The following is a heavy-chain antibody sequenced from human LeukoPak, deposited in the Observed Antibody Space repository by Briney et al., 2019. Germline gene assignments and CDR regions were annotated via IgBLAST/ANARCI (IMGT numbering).Heavy chain of an antibody. D-gene: IGHD3-10*01. V-gene: IGHV4-59*12. J-gene: IGHJ3*02. Sequence: SETLSLTCTVSGGSISSSYWSWIRQPPGKGLEWIGYIYYSGSTNYNPSLKSRVTISVDTSKNQFSLKLSSVTAADTAVYYCAREVGGFGDDLDAFDIWGQGTMVTVSS. CDR2: IYYSGST. CDR1: GGSISSSY. CDR3: AREVGGFGDDLDAFDI.